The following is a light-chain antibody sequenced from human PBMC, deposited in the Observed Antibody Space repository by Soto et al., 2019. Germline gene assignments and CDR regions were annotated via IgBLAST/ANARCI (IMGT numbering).Light chain of an antibody. J-gene: IGLJ3*02. CDR1: SGDIGAYNY. V-gene: IGLV2-14*03. CDR2: DVT. CDR3: SSYTSSITWV. Sequence: QSVLTQPASVSGSPGQSITISCTGTSGDIGAYNYVSWYQQHPAKAPKLMIYDVTNRPSGVSDRFSGSKSGNTASLTISGLQAEDEADYYCSSYTSSITWVFGGGTKVTVL.